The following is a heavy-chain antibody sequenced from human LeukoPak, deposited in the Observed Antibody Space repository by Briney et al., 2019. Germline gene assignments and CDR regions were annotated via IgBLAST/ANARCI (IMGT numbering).Heavy chain of an antibody. V-gene: IGHV1-8*01. Sequence: ASVKVSCKASGYTFTSYDFNWVRQATGQRPEWMGWMSPNSGDTGYAQKFQDRVTMTRNTSISTAYMELSSLRSDDTAVYYCARDWHDSSGLLPFDYWGQGTLVTVSS. J-gene: IGHJ4*02. CDR3: ARDWHDSSGLLPFDY. CDR2: MSPNSGDT. CDR1: GYTFTSYD. D-gene: IGHD3-22*01.